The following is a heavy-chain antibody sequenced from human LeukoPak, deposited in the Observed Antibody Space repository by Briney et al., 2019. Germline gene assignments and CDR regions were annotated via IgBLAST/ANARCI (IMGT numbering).Heavy chain of an antibody. CDR1: GGSISSYY. CDR3: ARGWDGDFVGRWFDP. J-gene: IGHJ5*02. V-gene: IGHV4-4*07. D-gene: IGHD4-17*01. CDR2: IYTSGST. Sequence: SETLSLTCTVSGGSISSYYWSWIRQPAGKGLEWIGRIYTSGSTNYNPSLKSRVTISVDTSKNQFSLKLSSVTAADTAVYYCARGWDGDFVGRWFDPWGQGTLVTVSS.